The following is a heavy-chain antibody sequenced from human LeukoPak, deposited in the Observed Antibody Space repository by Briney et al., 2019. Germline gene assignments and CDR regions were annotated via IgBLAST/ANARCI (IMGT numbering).Heavy chain of an antibody. J-gene: IGHJ5*02. Sequence: PGRSLRLSCAASGFTFSSYGMHWVRQAPGKGLEWVAVIWYDGSNKYYADSVKGRFTISRDNSKNTLYLQMNSLRAEDTAVYYCARDDSSGWYYLGFDPWGQGTLVTVSS. CDR3: ARDDSSGWYYLGFDP. CDR1: GFTFSSYG. CDR2: IWYDGSNK. D-gene: IGHD6-19*01. V-gene: IGHV3-33*01.